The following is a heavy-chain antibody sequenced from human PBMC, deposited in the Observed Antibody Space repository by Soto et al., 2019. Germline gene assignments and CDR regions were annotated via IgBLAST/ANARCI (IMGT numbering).Heavy chain of an antibody. CDR1: GFTISNYA. CDR2: ISGSRDRT. Sequence: EVQVLESGGGVVQPGGSLRLSCAASGFTISNYAMRWVRQAPGKGLEWVAGISGSRDRTYYADSVKGRLTISKDTSSNTLYLQMISLSVQVTAVYHCEGSWSWGQRTIVPVPS. J-gene: IGHJ3*01. D-gene: IGHD2-8*01. V-gene: IGHV3-23*01. CDR3: EGSWS.